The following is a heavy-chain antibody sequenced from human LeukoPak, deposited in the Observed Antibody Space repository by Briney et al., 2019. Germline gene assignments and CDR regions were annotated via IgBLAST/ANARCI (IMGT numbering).Heavy chain of an antibody. J-gene: IGHJ4*02. CDR2: LYSDGRT. CDR3: ARDSGDSSGYYYAEGFDY. D-gene: IGHD3-22*01. CDR1: GFTVNSNY. V-gene: IGHV3-53*01. Sequence: PGGSLRLSCAASGFTVNSNYMNWVRQAPGKGLEWVSVLYSDGRTYYADSVKGRFTISRDTSKNTLYLQVNSLRAEDTAVYYCARDSGDSSGYYYAEGFDYWGQGTLVTVSS.